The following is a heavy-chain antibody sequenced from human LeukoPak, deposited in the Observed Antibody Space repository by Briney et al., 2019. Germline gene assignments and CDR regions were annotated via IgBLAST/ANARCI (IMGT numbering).Heavy chain of an antibody. CDR3: ARGRLPADAFDV. V-gene: IGHV1-18*01. Sequence: ASVKVSCKASGYTFTTFGFTWVRQAPGQRLEWLGWISTYNSNINYAQTFQDRLTLTTDTSTDTAYMELSSLRFDDTAIYYCARGRLPADAFDVWGQGTLVTVSS. J-gene: IGHJ3*01. CDR2: ISTYNSNI. CDR1: GYTFTTFG. D-gene: IGHD2-2*01.